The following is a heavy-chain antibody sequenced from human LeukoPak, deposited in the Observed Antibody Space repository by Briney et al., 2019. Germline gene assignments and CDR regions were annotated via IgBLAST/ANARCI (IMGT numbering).Heavy chain of an antibody. J-gene: IGHJ4*02. V-gene: IGHV4-30-4*01. Sequence: SETLSLTCTVSGGSISSGDYYWSWIRQPPGKGLGWIGYIYYSGSTYYNPSLKSRVTISVDTSKNQFSLKLSSVTAADTAVYYCARVEVAAVAGKVCDWGQGTLVTVSS. CDR3: ARVEVAAVAGKVCD. D-gene: IGHD6-13*01. CDR2: IYYSGST. CDR1: GGSISSGDYY.